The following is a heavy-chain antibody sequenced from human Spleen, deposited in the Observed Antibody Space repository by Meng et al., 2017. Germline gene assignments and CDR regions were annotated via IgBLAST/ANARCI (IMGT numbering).Heavy chain of an antibody. J-gene: IGHJ4*02. CDR2: VSVSGATT. CDR1: GFTFSDYA. CDR3: AKHLGAVAEKDY. Sequence: GGSLRLSCAASGFTFSDYAMTWVRQAPGKGLEWVSSVSVSGATTYYADSVKGRFTISRDNSKNTLYLQMNSLRAEDTAVYYCAKHLGAVAEKDYWGQGTLVTRLL. V-gene: IGHV3-23*01. D-gene: IGHD6-19*01.